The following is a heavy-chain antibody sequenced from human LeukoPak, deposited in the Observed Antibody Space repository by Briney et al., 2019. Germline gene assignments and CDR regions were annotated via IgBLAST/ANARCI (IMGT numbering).Heavy chain of an antibody. J-gene: IGHJ4*02. CDR1: GYSISSGYY. CDR3: ARDSPKGDFTY. CDR2: IYHSGST. V-gene: IGHV4-38-2*02. D-gene: IGHD3-10*01. Sequence: SETLSLTCTVSGYSISSGYYWGWIRQPPGQVLEWIGVIYHSGSTYYNPSLKSRVTISVDTSKNQFSLKLTSVTAADTAVYYCARDSPKGDFTYWGQGTLVTVSS.